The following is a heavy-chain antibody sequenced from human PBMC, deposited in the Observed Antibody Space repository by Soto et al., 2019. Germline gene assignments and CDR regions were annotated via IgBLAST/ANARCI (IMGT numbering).Heavy chain of an antibody. Sequence: QVQLVQSGAEVKKPGASVKVSCKASGYTFTGYYMHWVRQAPGQGLEWMGWINPNSGGTNYAKKFQGWVTMPRDTSISTAYMELGRLRSDDTAVYYCARDFIAARLEGGYWGQGTLVTVSS. CDR1: GYTFTGYY. V-gene: IGHV1-2*04. CDR2: INPNSGGT. J-gene: IGHJ4*02. CDR3: ARDFIAARLEGGY. D-gene: IGHD6-6*01.